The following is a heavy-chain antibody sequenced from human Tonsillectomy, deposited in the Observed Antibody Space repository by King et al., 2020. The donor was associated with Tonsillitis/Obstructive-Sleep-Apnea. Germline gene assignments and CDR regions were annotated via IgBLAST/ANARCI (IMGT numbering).Heavy chain of an antibody. CDR3: ARDRYCSGTNCPGAFDF. J-gene: IGHJ3*01. D-gene: IGHD2-2*01. V-gene: IGHV3-15*01. CDR1: GFTFGNVW. CDR2: IKTATDGGTT. Sequence: VQLVESGGDFVKPGGSLRLSCVASGFTFGNVWMSWVRQAPGKGLEWVGRIKTATDGGTTDYAAPVKGRFIISREDSEYTVHLQMNSLKTEDTAVYYCARDRYCSGTNCPGAFDFWGQGTMVTVSS.